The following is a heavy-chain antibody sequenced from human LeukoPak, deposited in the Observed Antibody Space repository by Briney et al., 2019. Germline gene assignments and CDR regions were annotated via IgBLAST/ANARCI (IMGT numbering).Heavy chain of an antibody. CDR3: ARAYDSSGYPLVGY. CDR2: INSDGSST. Sequence: GGSLRLSCAASGFTFSSYWMHWVRQAPGKGLVWVSRINSDGSSTSYADSVKGRFTISRDNSKNTLYLQMNSLRAEDTAVYYCARAYDSSGYPLVGYWGQGTLVTVSS. CDR1: GFTFSSYW. V-gene: IGHV3-74*01. J-gene: IGHJ4*02. D-gene: IGHD3-22*01.